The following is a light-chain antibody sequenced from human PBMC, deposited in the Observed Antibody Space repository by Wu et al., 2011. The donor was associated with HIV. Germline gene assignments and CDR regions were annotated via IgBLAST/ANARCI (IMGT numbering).Light chain of an antibody. Sequence: DIKMTQSPSSLSASVGDRIIITCRASQDIGDSVAWYQEIPGKVPKLLIYATSTLHSGVPSRFSGSRSGADFTRTISPLQPEDVATYYCQKYNTAPWTFGQGTKVEMK. V-gene: IGKV1-27*01. CDR2: ATS. J-gene: IGKJ1*01. CDR1: QDIGDS. CDR3: QKYNTAPWT.